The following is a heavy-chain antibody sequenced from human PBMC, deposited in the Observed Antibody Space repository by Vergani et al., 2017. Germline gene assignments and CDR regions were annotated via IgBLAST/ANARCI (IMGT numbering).Heavy chain of an antibody. Sequence: QVQLVQSGAEVKKPGASVKVSCKASGYTFTGYYMHWVRQAPGQGLEWMGWINPNSGGTNYAQKFQGRVTMTRDTSISTAYMELSSLRSEDTAVYYCATYGVEVCSSTSCYLGWDNWFDPWGQGTLVTVSS. CDR1: GYTFTGYY. D-gene: IGHD2-2*01. CDR2: INPNSGGT. V-gene: IGHV1-2*02. CDR3: ATYGVEVCSSTSCYLGWDNWFDP. J-gene: IGHJ5*02.